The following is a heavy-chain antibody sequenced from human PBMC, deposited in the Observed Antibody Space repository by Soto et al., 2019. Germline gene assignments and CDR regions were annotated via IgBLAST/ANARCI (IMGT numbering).Heavy chain of an antibody. Sequence: PGGSLRLSCAASGFTFSSYAMGWVRQAPGKGLEWVSLISGSGGSTYYADSVKGRFTISRDNSKSTLYLQMNSLRAEDTAVYYCATQDFRGTTGTTWGQGTLVTVSS. CDR2: ISGSGGST. D-gene: IGHD1-1*01. CDR1: GFTFSSYA. CDR3: ATQDFRGTTGTT. V-gene: IGHV3-23*01. J-gene: IGHJ4*02.